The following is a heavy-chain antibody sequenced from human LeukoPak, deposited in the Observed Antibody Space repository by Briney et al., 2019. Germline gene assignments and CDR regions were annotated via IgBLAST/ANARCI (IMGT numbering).Heavy chain of an antibody. D-gene: IGHD3-22*01. CDR1: GFTFSSYS. Sequence: GGSLRLSCAASGFTFSSYSMNWVRQAPGKGLEWVSSISSRSSYIYYADSVKGRFTISRDNAKNSLYLQMNSLRAEDTAVYYCARGVDYYYDSSGYRDYWGQGTLVTVSS. V-gene: IGHV3-21*01. CDR2: ISSRSSYI. CDR3: ARGVDYYYDSSGYRDY. J-gene: IGHJ4*02.